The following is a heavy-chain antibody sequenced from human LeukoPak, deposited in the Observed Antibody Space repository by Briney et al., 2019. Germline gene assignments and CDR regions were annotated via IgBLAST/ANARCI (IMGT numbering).Heavy chain of an antibody. CDR2: ISGSGGST. CDR1: GFTLSSYA. V-gene: IGHV3-23*01. Sequence: GGSLRLSCAASGFTLSSYAMSWVRQAPGKGLEWFSAISGSGGSTYYAVSVKGRFTISRANSKNTLYLQMNSLRAEDTAVYYCARSGQWELFLDRFDYWGQGTLVTVSS. J-gene: IGHJ4*02. CDR3: ARSGQWELFLDRFDY. D-gene: IGHD1-26*01.